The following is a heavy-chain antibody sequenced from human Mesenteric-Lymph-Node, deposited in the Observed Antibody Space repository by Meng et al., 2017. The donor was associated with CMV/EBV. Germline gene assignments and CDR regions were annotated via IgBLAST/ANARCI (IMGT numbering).Heavy chain of an antibody. CDR2: IYYSGST. CDR3: ARTAVRFLEWLLFPGYYGMDV. Sequence: SETLSLTCTVSGASVSSSSFYWSWIRQPPGKGLEWIGYIYYSGSTNYNPSLKSRVTISVDTSKNQFSLKLSSVTAADTAVYYCARTAVRFLEWLLFPGYYGMDVWGQGTTVTVSS. D-gene: IGHD3-3*01. CDR1: GASVSSSSFY. V-gene: IGHV4-61*01. J-gene: IGHJ6*02.